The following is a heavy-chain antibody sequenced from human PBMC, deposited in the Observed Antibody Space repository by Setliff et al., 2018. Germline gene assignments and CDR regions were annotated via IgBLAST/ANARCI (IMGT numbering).Heavy chain of an antibody. CDR1: GFTFSSYW. CDR2: INQDGSEK. J-gene: IGHJ3*01. V-gene: IGHV3-7*01. Sequence: GESLKISCAASGFTFSSYWMSWVRQAPGKGLEWVANINQDGSEKYYVDSVKGRFTISRDNAKNSLYLQMNSLGAEDTAVYFCARSRANGGHDAFDVWGQGTMVTVSS. D-gene: IGHD1-1*01. CDR3: ARSRANGGHDAFDV.